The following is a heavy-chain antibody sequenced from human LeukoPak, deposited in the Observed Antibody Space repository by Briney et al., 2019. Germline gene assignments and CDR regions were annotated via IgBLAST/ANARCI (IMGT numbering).Heavy chain of an antibody. CDR1: GYTFTSYD. D-gene: IGHD6-13*01. V-gene: IGHV1-8*01. Sequence: ASVKVSCKASGYTFTSYDINWVRQATGQGLEWMGWMNPNSGSTGYAQKFQGRVTMTRNTSISTAYMELSSLRSEDTAVYYCAREVAAAGTPMSGWGQGTLVTVSS. CDR3: AREVAAAGTPMSG. J-gene: IGHJ1*01. CDR2: MNPNSGST.